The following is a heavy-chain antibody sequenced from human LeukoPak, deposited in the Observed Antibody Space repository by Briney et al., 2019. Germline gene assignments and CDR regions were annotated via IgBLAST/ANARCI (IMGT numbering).Heavy chain of an antibody. CDR3: ARERAIAY. Sequence: GGSLRLSCAASRFTFSTYWMTWVRLAPGKGLEWVASIKQDGSEAYYVDSVKGRFTISRDNAKNSLYLQMNSLRADDTAVYFCARERAIAYWGQGTLVTVSS. CDR1: RFTFSTYW. V-gene: IGHV3-7*01. J-gene: IGHJ4*02. CDR2: IKQDGSEA.